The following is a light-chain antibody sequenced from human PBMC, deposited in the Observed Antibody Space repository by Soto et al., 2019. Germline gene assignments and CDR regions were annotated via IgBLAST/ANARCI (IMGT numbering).Light chain of an antibody. CDR3: QQYNNWPLT. J-gene: IGKJ3*01. V-gene: IGKV3-15*01. CDR1: QSVSSN. CDR2: GAS. Sequence: EIVMTQSPATLSVSPGERATLSCRASQSVSSNLAWYQQKPGQAPRLLIYGASTRAAGNPARFSGSGSGTEFTLTISSLQSKDFAFYYCQQYNNWPLTFGPGTKVDIK.